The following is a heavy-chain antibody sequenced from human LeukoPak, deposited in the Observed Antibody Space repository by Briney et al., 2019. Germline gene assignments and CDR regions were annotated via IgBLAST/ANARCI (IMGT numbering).Heavy chain of an antibody. V-gene: IGHV3-53*01. Sequence: PGGSLRLSCAASGFSVSANYITWVRQAPGKGLEWVSVIYSGGSTYYADSVKGRFTISRDNSKNTLYLQMNSLRAEDTAVYYCARDRVVYGMGMDVWGKGTTVTISS. D-gene: IGHD1-14*01. CDR3: ARDRVVYGMGMDV. CDR2: IYSGGST. J-gene: IGHJ6*04. CDR1: GFSVSANY.